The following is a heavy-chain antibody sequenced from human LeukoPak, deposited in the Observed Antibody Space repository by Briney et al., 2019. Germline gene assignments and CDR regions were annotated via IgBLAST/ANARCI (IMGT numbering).Heavy chain of an antibody. V-gene: IGHV1-2*02. Sequence: ASVKVSCKASGYTFTGYYMHWVRQAPGEGPEWMGWINPNSGGTKYAQKFQGRVTMTRDTSINTAYMEERRLTSDDTAVYYCARERGTLAVAGDAFDIWGQGTMVTVSS. D-gene: IGHD6-19*01. J-gene: IGHJ3*02. CDR2: INPNSGGT. CDR1: GYTFTGYY. CDR3: ARERGTLAVAGDAFDI.